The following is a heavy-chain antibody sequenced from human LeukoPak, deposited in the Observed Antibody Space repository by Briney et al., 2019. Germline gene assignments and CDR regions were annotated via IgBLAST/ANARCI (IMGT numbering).Heavy chain of an antibody. CDR2: ISSSSSYI. J-gene: IGHJ4*02. D-gene: IGHD3-22*01. CDR1: GFTFSSYS. CDR3: ARDLYDSSGYHPLDY. Sequence: GGSLRLSCASSGFTFSSYSMNWVRQAPGKGLEGVSSISSSSSYIYYADSVKGRFTISRDNAKNSLYLQMNSLRAEDTAVYYCARDLYDSSGYHPLDYWGQGTLVTVSS. V-gene: IGHV3-21*01.